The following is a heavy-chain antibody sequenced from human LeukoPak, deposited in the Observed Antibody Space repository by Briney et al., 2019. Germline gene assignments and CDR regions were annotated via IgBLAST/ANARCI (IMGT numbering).Heavy chain of an antibody. CDR2: IKLDGSEK. J-gene: IGHJ4*02. CDR3: AGDIGPSSGSPFDY. D-gene: IGHD3-10*01. Sequence: PGGSLRLSCVASGFTFGKYWMSWVRQAPGKGLEWVANIKLDGSEKNYVDSVKGRFTISRDNSKNTLSLQMDSLRAEDTAVYYCAGDIGPSSGSPFDYWGQGTLVTVSS. V-gene: IGHV3-7*01. CDR1: GFTFGKYW.